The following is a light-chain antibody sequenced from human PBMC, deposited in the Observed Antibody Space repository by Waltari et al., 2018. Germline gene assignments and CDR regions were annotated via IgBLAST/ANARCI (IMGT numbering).Light chain of an antibody. CDR1: GSNLGAGYD. V-gene: IGLV1-40*01. Sequence: QSVLTQPPSVSGAPGQTVTISCAGSGSNLGAGYDVHWYQQVPGTAPKLLINHNTNRPSGVPYRFSGSKSGTSASLAITGLQAEDEADYYCQSYDDSLSGGVFGGGTKLTVL. J-gene: IGLJ3*02. CDR3: QSYDDSLSGGV. CDR2: HNT.